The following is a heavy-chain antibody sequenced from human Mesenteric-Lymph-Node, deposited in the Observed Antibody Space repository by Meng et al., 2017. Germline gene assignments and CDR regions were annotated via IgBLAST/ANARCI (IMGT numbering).Heavy chain of an antibody. CDR1: GFTFSNHA. J-gene: IGHJ4*02. D-gene: IGHD2-15*01. Sequence: GESLKISCAASGFTFSNHAMSWVRLAPGKGLEWVSSISSRGATTYYTDSVKGRFTISRDNSKNTLYLQMNSLRAEDTAVYYCATFPDIVVVVAAKPYWGQGTLVTVSS. CDR3: ATFPDIVVVVAAKPY. V-gene: IGHV3-23*01. CDR2: ISSRGATT.